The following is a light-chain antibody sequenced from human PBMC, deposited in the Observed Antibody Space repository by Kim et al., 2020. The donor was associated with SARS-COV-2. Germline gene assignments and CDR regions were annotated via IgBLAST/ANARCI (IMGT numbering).Light chain of an antibody. CDR2: KAS. J-gene: IGKJ1*01. CDR3: QQYSSHWT. V-gene: IGKV1-5*03. CDR1: QNISIW. Sequence: SASVGDRVTITCRASQNISIWLAWYRQIRGKAPKLLIYKASSLESEVPLRFSGSGSGTEFTLTISSLQPDDFATYYCQQYSSHWTFGQGTKVDIK.